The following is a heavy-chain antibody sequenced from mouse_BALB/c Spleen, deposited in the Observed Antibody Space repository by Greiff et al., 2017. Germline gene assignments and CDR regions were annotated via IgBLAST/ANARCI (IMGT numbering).Heavy chain of an antibody. D-gene: IGHD4-1*01. CDR3: AEEKTGRAMDY. V-gene: IGHV1-4*02. J-gene: IGHJ4*01. Sequence: VQLQQSAAELARPGASVKMSCKASGYTFTSYTMHWVKQRPGQGLEWIGYINPSSGYTEYNQKFKDKTTLTADKSSSTAYMQLSSLTSEDSAVYYCAEEKTGRAMDYWGQGTSVTVSS. CDR2: INPSSGYT. CDR1: GYTFTSYT.